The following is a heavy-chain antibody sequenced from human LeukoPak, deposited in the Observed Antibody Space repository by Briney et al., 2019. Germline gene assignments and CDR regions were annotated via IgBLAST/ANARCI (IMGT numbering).Heavy chain of an antibody. V-gene: IGHV1-69*05. CDR1: GGTFSSYA. J-gene: IGHJ3*02. CDR2: IIPIFGTA. Sequence: SVNVSCKASGGTFSSYAISWVRQAPGQGLEWMGRIIPIFGTANYAQKFQGRVTITTDESTSTAYMELSSLRSEDTAVYYCARDRGIVVVVAAYDAFDIWGQGTMVTVSS. D-gene: IGHD2-15*01. CDR3: ARDRGIVVVVAAYDAFDI.